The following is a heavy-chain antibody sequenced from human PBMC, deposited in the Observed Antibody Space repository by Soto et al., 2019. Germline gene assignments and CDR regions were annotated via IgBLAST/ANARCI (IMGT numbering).Heavy chain of an antibody. CDR3: ARVDYADYVFDF. D-gene: IGHD4-17*01. Sequence: QVQLQESGPGPVKPSETLSLTCTVSGGSVSSGPYYWSWIRQPPGKGLEWIGYIHYSGSTYFNPSRTSRVTISVDTSKNQFSLNLSSVTTADTAVYYCARVDYADYVFDFWGQGTLVTVSS. CDR2: IHYSGST. J-gene: IGHJ4*02. V-gene: IGHV4-61*01. CDR1: GGSVSSGPYY.